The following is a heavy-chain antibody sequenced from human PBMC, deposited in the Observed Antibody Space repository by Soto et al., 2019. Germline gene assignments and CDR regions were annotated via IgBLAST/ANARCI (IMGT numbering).Heavy chain of an antibody. CDR2: IYYSGST. V-gene: IGHV4-39*01. Sequence: QLQLQESGPGLVKPSETLSLTCTVSGGSISSSSYYWGWIRQPPGKGLEWIGSIYYSGSTYYNPSRKSRVTISVDTSKNQFSLKRSSVTAADTAVYYCARHTPAISISDHWGQGTLVTVSS. D-gene: IGHD2-15*01. CDR1: GGSISSSSYY. CDR3: ARHTPAISISDH. J-gene: IGHJ4*02.